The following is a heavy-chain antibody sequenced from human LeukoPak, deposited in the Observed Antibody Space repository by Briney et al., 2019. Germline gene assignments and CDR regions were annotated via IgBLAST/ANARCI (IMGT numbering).Heavy chain of an antibody. V-gene: IGHV4-59*12. D-gene: IGHD5-24*01. CDR3: ARDRLPKALEGYYYYGMDV. J-gene: IGHJ6*02. CDR1: GGSISSYY. CDR2: IYYSGST. Sequence: PSETLSLTCTVSGGSISSYYWSWIRQPPGKGLEWIGYIYYSGSTYYNPSLKSRVTISVDTSKNQFSLKLSSVTAADTAVYYCARDRLPKALEGYYYYGMDVWGQGTTVTVSS.